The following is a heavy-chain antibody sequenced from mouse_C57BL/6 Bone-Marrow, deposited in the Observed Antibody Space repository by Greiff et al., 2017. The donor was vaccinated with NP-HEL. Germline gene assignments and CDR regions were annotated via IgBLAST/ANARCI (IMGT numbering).Heavy chain of an antibody. V-gene: IGHV1-53*01. J-gene: IGHJ1*03. Sequence: VQLQQPGTELVKPGASVKLSCKASGYTFTSYWMHWVKQRPGQGLEWIGNINPSNGGTNYNEKFKSKATLTADKSSSTAYMQLSSLTSEDSAVYYCARGGPNRYGSGSYWYFDVWGTGTTVTVSS. CDR1: GYTFTSYW. CDR2: INPSNGGT. CDR3: ARGGPNRYGSGSYWYFDV. D-gene: IGHD1-1*01.